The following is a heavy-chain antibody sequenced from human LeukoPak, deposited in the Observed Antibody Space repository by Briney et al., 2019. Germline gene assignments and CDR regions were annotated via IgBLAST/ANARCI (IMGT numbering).Heavy chain of an antibody. CDR1: GLTFSNFE. D-gene: IGHD4-17*01. V-gene: IGHV3-48*03. CDR2: ISHTGDAI. J-gene: IGHJ4*02. Sequence: GGSLRLSCAASGLTFSNFEMNWVRQAPGKGLEWVSYISHTGDAIYYADSVKGRFTISRDNAKNSLYLQMNSLRAEDTAVYYCVRDGRTVTGLFDYWGQGTLVTVSS. CDR3: VRDGRTVTGLFDY.